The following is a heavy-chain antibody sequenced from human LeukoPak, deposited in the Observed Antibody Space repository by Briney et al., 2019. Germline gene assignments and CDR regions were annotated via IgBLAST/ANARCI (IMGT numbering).Heavy chain of an antibody. CDR2: IIPIFGTT. D-gene: IGHD2-15*01. V-gene: IGHV1-69*13. CDR1: GGTFSGYA. Sequence: SVKVSCKASGGTFSGYAISWVRQAPGQGLEWMGGIIPIFGTTKYAQKFQGRVTITADESTSTAYMEMSSLRSEDTAVYYCARDHVVVVAPYDYYYYMDVWGKGTTVTISS. CDR3: ARDHVVVVAPYDYYYYMDV. J-gene: IGHJ6*03.